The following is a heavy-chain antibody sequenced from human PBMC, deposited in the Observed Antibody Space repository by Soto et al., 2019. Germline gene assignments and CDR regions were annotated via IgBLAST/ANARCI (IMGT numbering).Heavy chain of an antibody. J-gene: IGHJ4*02. V-gene: IGHV5-51*01. Sequence: PGESLKISCKASGYTFSVYWIGWVRQMPGKGLEWXGXIXXXDXDXSXNXXLXGRVTVSADKSSNTAYLQWSSLEASDTAIYYCVRQLGNSAMLIIDSWGQGTPVTVS. CDR2: IXXXDXDX. CDR1: GYTFSVYW. D-gene: IGHD3-16*01. CDR3: VRQLGNSAMLIIDS.